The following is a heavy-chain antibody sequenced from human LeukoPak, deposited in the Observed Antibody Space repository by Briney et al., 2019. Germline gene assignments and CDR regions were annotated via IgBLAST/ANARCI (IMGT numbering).Heavy chain of an antibody. V-gene: IGHV3-23*01. J-gene: IGHJ6*02. CDR3: AKGTGDIVVVPYYYYGMDV. D-gene: IGHD2-15*01. CDR2: ISGSGGST. CDR1: GFTFSSCA. Sequence: GGSLRLSCAASGFTFSSCAMSWVRQAPGKGLEWVSAISGSGGSTYYADSVKGRFTISRDNSKNTLYLQMNSLRAEDTAVYYCAKGTGDIVVVPYYYYGMDVWGQGTTVTVSS.